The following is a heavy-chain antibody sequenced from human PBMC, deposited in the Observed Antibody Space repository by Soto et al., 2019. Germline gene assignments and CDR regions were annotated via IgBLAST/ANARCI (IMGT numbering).Heavy chain of an antibody. Sequence: QVQLVESGGGLDKPGGSLRLSCAASGFTFSDYYMSWIRQAPGKGLEWVSYISSSSYTNYADSVKGRFTISRDNAKNSLYLQMNSLRDEDTAVYHCARTIAAAGGRRYFDLWGRGTLVTVSS. CDR3: ARTIAAAGGRRYFDL. CDR2: ISSSSYT. D-gene: IGHD6-13*01. CDR1: GFTFSDYY. J-gene: IGHJ2*01. V-gene: IGHV3-11*05.